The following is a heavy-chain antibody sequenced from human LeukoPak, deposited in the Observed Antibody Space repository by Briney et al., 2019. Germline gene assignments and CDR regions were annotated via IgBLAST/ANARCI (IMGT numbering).Heavy chain of an antibody. CDR3: ARDKGIAAAGIIDY. Sequence: GGSLRLSCAASGFTFSSYSMNWVRQAPGKGLEWVSSISSSSSYIYYADSVKGRFTISRDNAKNSLYLQMSSLRAEDTAVYYCARDKGIAAAGIIDYWGQGTLVTVSS. CDR1: GFTFSSYS. D-gene: IGHD6-13*01. V-gene: IGHV3-21*01. CDR2: ISSSSSYI. J-gene: IGHJ4*02.